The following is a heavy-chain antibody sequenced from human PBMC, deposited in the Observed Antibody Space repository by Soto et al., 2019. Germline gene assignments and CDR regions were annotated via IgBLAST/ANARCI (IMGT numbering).Heavy chain of an antibody. CDR2: ISYDGSNK. CDR3: AKPFGYCSGGSCGPFDY. D-gene: IGHD2-15*01. Sequence: GGSLRLSCAASGFTFSSYGMHWVRQAPGKGLEWVAVISYDGSNKYYADSVKGRFTISRDNSKNTLYLQMNSLRAEDTAVYYCAKPFGYCSGGSCGPFDYWGQGTLVTVSS. V-gene: IGHV3-30*18. J-gene: IGHJ4*02. CDR1: GFTFSSYG.